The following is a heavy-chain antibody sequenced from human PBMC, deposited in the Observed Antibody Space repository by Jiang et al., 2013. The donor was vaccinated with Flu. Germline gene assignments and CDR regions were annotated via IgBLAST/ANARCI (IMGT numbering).Heavy chain of an antibody. Sequence: CKASGGTFSSFAISWVRQAPGQGLEWMGGIIPAVGTAKYAKKFQGRVTISADESTRTADIELSSLTSDDTAVYYCARGSQVADYYYGMDVWGQGTTVKVSS. J-gene: IGHJ6*02. D-gene: IGHD2-15*01. V-gene: IGHV1-69*01. CDR2: IIPAVGTA. CDR1: GGTFSSFA. CDR3: ARGSQVADYYYGMDV.